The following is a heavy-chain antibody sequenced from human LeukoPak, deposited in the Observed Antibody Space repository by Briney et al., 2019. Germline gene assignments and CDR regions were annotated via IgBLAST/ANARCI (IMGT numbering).Heavy chain of an antibody. D-gene: IGHD2-21*02. V-gene: IGHV3-30*18. CDR3: AKTPGGGDLDY. Sequence: PGGSLRLSCAASGFTFSSYGMHWVRQAPGKGLEWVAVISYDGSNKYYADSVKGRFTISRDNSKNTLYLQMNSLRPEDTAVYYCAKTPGGGDLDYWGQGTLVTVSS. CDR2: ISYDGSNK. J-gene: IGHJ4*02. CDR1: GFTFSSYG.